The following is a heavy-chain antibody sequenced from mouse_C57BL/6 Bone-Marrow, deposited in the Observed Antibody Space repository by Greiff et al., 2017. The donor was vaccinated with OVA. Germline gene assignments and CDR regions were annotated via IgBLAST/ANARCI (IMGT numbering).Heavy chain of an antibody. CDR1: GYTFTSYS. J-gene: IGHJ3*01. CDR2: IDPSDSYT. Sequence: QVQLKESGAELVMPGASAKLSCKASGYTFTSYSMHWVKQRPGQGLEWIGEIDPSDSYTNYNQKFKGKSTLTVDKSSSTAYMQLSSLTSADSAVYYCARGGYCVAYWGQGTLVTVSA. V-gene: IGHV1-69*01. D-gene: IGHD2-3*01. CDR3: ARGGYCVAY.